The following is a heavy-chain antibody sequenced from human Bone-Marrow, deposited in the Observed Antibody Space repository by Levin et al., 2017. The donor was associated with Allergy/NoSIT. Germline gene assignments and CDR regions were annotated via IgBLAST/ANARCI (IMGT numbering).Heavy chain of an antibody. V-gene: IGHV3-15*01. Sequence: GGSLRLSCAASGFSFSSAWMSWVRQAPGKGLEWVGRIKSKTNGGTTEYAAPVKGRFTISRDDSENTLYVQMNSLKPEDTAVYYCTTGRFPAATIQTPDYWGQGTLVTVSS. CDR2: IKSKTNGGTT. CDR1: GFSFSSAW. D-gene: IGHD6-25*01. CDR3: TTGRFPAATIQTPDY. J-gene: IGHJ4*02.